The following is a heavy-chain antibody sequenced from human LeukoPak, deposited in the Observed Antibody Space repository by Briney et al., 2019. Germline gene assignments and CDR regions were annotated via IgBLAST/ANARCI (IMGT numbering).Heavy chain of an antibody. V-gene: IGHV4-59*08. CDR2: IYYSGST. Sequence: SETLSLTCTVSGGSISSYYWSWIRQPPGKGLEWIGYIYYSGSTNYNPSLKSRVTISVDTSKNQFSLKLSSVTAADTAVYYCARRPKVYYYYGMDVWGQGTTVTVSS. CDR3: ARRPKVYYYYGMDV. CDR1: GGSISSYY. J-gene: IGHJ6*02.